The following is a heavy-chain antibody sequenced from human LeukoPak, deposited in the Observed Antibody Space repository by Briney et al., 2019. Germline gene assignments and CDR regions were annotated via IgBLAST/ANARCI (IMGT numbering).Heavy chain of an antibody. D-gene: IGHD4-17*01. Sequence: GGPRGLSWEGSGFPFSGFGMHWVRKAPGKGREGVAVIWYDGSNKYYADSVKGRFTFSRDNSKNTLYLHMNSLRAEDTAVYYCVRGSTVNYYFDFWGQGTLVTVSS. CDR2: IWYDGSNK. V-gene: IGHV3-33*01. J-gene: IGHJ4*02. CDR3: VRGSTVNYYFDF. CDR1: GFPFSGFG.